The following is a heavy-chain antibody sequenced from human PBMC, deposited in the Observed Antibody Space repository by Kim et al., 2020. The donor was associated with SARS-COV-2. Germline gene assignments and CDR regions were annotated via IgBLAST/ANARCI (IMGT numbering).Heavy chain of an antibody. CDR2: ISSSGSTI. J-gene: IGHJ6*02. D-gene: IGHD6-13*01. CDR1: GFTFSDYY. Sequence: GGSLRLSCAASGFTFSDYYMSWIRQAPGKGLEWVSYISSSGSTIYYADSVKGRFTISRDNAKNSLYLQMNSLRAEDTAVYYCARSPSAAAYYYGMDVWGQGTTVTVSS. CDR3: ARSPSAAAYYYGMDV. V-gene: IGHV3-11*01.